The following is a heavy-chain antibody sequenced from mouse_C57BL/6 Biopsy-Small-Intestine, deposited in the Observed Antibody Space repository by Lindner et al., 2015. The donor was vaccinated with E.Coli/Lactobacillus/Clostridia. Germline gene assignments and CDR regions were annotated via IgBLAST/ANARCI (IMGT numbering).Heavy chain of an antibody. J-gene: IGHJ3*01. CDR2: IRSKSNNYAT. V-gene: IGHV10-1*01. D-gene: IGHD2-3*01. Sequence: VQLQESGGGLVQPKGSLKLSCAASGFSFNTYAMNWVRQAPGKGLEWVARIRSKSNNYATYYADSVKDRFTISRDDSESMLYLQMNNLKTEDTAMYYCVREGGGYYLFAYWGQGTLVTVSA. CDR3: VREGGGYYLFAY. CDR1: GFSFNTYA.